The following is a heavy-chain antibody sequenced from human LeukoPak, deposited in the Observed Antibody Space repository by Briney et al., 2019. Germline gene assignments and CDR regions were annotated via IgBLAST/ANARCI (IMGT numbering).Heavy chain of an antibody. V-gene: IGHV1-2*02. CDR3: ARDWARDTMIVEK. D-gene: IGHD3-22*01. CDR2: INPNSGGT. Sequence: ASVKVSCKASGYTFTGYYMHWVRQAPGQGLEWMGWINPNSGGTNYAQKFQGRVTMTRDTSISTAYMELSRLRSDDTAEYYCARDWARDTMIVEKWGQGTLVTVSS. CDR1: GYTFTGYY. J-gene: IGHJ4*02.